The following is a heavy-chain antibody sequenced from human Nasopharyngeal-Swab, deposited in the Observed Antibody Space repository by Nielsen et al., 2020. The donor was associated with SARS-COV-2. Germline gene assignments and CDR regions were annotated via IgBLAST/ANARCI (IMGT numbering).Heavy chain of an antibody. CDR1: VFSLSNARMG. D-gene: IGHD3-16*01. V-gene: IGHV2-26*01. J-gene: IGHJ4*02. CDR3: ARIEGGGYFDY. Sequence: SGPTLVTPTETLTLTCTVSVFSLSNARMGVIWIRQPPGKALEWLAHIFSNDEKSYSTSLKSRLTISKDTSKSQVVLTMTNMDPVDTATYYCARIEGGGYFDYWGQGTLVTVSS. CDR2: IFSNDEK.